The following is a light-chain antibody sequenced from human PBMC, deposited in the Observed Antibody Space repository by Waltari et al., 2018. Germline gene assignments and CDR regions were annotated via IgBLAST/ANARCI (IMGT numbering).Light chain of an antibody. Sequence: QSVLTQPPSVSGAPGQRVTISCTGSGPTIGANYDVPWYQQLPGTAPKLLIYGNTNRPSGVPDRFSASKSGTSASLAITGLQAEDEADYYCQSYDTSLSGWLFGGGTKLTVL. CDR2: GNT. J-gene: IGLJ3*02. V-gene: IGLV1-40*01. CDR3: QSYDTSLSGWL. CDR1: GPTIGANYD.